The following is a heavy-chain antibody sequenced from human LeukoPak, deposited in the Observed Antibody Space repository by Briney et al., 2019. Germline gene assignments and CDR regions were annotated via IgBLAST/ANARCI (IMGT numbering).Heavy chain of an antibody. CDR2: IKQDGSEK. CDR3: ARVGRYFDWLPGDYYYYMDV. Sequence: GGSLRLSCAASGFTFSSYWMSWVRQAPGKGLEWVANIKQDGSEKYYVDSVKGRFTISRDNAKNSLYLQMNSLRAEDTAVYYCARVGRYFDWLPGDYYYYMDVWGKGTTVTVSS. CDR1: GFTFSSYW. D-gene: IGHD3-9*01. V-gene: IGHV3-7*01. J-gene: IGHJ6*03.